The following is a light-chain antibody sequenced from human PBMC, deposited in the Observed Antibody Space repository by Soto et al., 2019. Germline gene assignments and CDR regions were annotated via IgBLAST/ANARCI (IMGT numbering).Light chain of an antibody. CDR3: QQYNNYVWT. CDR1: QSIKSY. Sequence: DIQMTQSPSSLSASVGDSVTITCRASQSIKSYLNWYQQKPGKAPKLLIYGASTLQSGVPSRFSGSGSGTEFTLTINSLQPDDFATYYCQQYNNYVWTFGQGTKVDIK. J-gene: IGKJ1*01. CDR2: GAS. V-gene: IGKV1-39*01.